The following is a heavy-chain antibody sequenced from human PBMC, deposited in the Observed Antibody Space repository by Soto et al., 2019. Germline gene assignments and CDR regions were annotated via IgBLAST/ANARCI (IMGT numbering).Heavy chain of an antibody. J-gene: IGHJ4*02. Sequence: QVQLVESGGGVVQPGRSLRLSCAASGFTFSSYAMHWVRQAPGKGLEWVAVISYDGSNKYYADSVKGRFTISRDNSKNTLYLQMNGLRAEDTAVYYCARDRSAAGKGPGVYWGQGTLVTVSS. CDR3: ARDRSAAGKGPGVY. D-gene: IGHD6-13*01. V-gene: IGHV3-30-3*01. CDR1: GFTFSSYA. CDR2: ISYDGSNK.